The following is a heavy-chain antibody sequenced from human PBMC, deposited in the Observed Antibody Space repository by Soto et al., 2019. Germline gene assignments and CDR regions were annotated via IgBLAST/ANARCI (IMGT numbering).Heavy chain of an antibody. V-gene: IGHV3-23*01. CDR3: GKGLSESDDFGDDWAPFDY. J-gene: IGHJ4*02. CDR2: ITGSGREG. Sequence: PGGSLRLSCVASGFSFSTFAMSWVRQAPGKGLEWVSRITGSGREGYYADSVRGRFTISRDNSRNTLLLQMNSLRDAGTAVNFCGKGLSESDDFGDDWAPFDYWGRGTQVTVSS. D-gene: IGHD4-17*01. CDR1: GFSFSTFA.